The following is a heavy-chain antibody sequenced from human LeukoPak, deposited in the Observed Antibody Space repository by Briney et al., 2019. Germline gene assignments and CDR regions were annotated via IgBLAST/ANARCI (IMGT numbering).Heavy chain of an antibody. Sequence: SETLSLTCTVSGGSISSYYWSWIRQPPGKGLEWIGYIYYSGSTNYNPSLKSRVTISVDTSKNQFSLKLSSVTAADTAVYYCASGAYYYYRMDVWGQGTTVTVSS. V-gene: IGHV4-59*01. J-gene: IGHJ6*02. CDR3: ASGAYYYYRMDV. CDR2: IYYSGST. CDR1: GGSISSYY. D-gene: IGHD3-10*01.